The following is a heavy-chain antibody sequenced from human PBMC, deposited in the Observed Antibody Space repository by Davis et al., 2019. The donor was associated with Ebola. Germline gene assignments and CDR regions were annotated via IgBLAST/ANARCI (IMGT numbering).Heavy chain of an antibody. V-gene: IGHV3-74*01. CDR2: INTDGSRT. Sequence: PGGSLRLSCAASGFTFSSYWMHWVRQVPGRGLVWVSRINTDGSRTNYADSVKGRFTISRDNAKNTAYLQMNSLRAEDTAVYYCARVAYGDYWGWFDPWGQGTLVTVSS. D-gene: IGHD4-17*01. CDR3: ARVAYGDYWGWFDP. CDR1: GFTFSSYW. J-gene: IGHJ5*02.